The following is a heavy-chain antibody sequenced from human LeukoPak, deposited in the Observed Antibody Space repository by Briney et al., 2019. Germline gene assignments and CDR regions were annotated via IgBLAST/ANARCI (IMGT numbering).Heavy chain of an antibody. Sequence: PGGSLRLSCAASGFTVSHNYMTWVRQAPGKGLERLSIIYTSGFTYYADSVKGRFTISRDNSKNTLFLQMSGLRAEDTAVYYCARDLTIAARPSDFESWGQGTLVTVSS. CDR2: IYTSGFT. V-gene: IGHV3-66*01. CDR1: GFTVSHNY. D-gene: IGHD6-6*01. J-gene: IGHJ4*02. CDR3: ARDLTIAARPSDFES.